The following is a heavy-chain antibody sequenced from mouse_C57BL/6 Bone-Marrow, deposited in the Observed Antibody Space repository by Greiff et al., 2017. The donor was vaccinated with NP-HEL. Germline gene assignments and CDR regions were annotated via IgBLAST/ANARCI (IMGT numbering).Heavy chain of an antibody. D-gene: IGHD2-4*01. J-gene: IGHJ4*01. CDR2: IWSDGST. CDR1: GFSLTSYG. CDR3: ARQLMITTRDYYAMDY. V-gene: IGHV2-6-1*01. Sequence: VHLVESGPGLVAPSQSLSITCTVSGFSLTSYGVHWVRQPPGKGLEWLVVIWSDGSTTYNSALKSRLSISKDNSKSQVFLKMNSLQTDDTAMYYCARQLMITTRDYYAMDYWGQGTSVTVSS.